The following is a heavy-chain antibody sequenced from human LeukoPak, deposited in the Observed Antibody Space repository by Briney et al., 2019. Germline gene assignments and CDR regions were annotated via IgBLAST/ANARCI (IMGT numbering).Heavy chain of an antibody. CDR2: INTDGSST. CDR1: GFTFSSYW. Sequence: PGGSLRLSCAASGFTFSSYWMHWVRQAPGKGLVWVSRINTDGSSTSYADSVKGRFTISRDNAKNTLYLQMNSLRAEDTAVYYCARGDYDFWSGPTHYDYWGQGILVTVSS. V-gene: IGHV3-74*01. D-gene: IGHD3-3*01. CDR3: ARGDYDFWSGPTHYDY. J-gene: IGHJ4*02.